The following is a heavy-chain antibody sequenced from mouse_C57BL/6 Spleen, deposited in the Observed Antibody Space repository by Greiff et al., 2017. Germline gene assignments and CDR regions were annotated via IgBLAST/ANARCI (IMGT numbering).Heavy chain of an antibody. CDR3: ARSDDGYLFAY. Sequence: VQLQQPGAELVKPGASVKLSCKASGYTFTSYWMHWVKQRPGQGLEWIGMIHPNSGSTNYNEKFKSKATLTVVKSSSTAYMQLSSLTSEDSAVYYCARSDDGYLFAYWGQGTLVTVSA. CDR1: GYTFTSYW. J-gene: IGHJ3*01. CDR2: IHPNSGST. V-gene: IGHV1-64*01. D-gene: IGHD2-3*01.